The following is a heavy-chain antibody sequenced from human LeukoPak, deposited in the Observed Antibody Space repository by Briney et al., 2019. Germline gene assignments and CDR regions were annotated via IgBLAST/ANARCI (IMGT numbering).Heavy chain of an antibody. CDR2: ISFDGGNI. CDR3: ARDPPFRTGWSQNFFDF. Sequence: GGSLRLSCAASGFTFDAYSMHWVRQAPGKGRAWVALISFDGGNIYYADSVKGRFTISRDNSNNMLYLQMDSLRGDDTAVYYCARDPPFRTGWSQNFFDFWGQGTLVTVSS. J-gene: IGHJ4*02. CDR1: GFTFDAYS. V-gene: IGHV3-30*03. D-gene: IGHD6-19*01.